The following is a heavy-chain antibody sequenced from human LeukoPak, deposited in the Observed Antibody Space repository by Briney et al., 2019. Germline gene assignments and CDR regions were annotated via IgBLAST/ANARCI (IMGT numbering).Heavy chain of an antibody. CDR1: GLTFSSHW. D-gene: IGHD1-26*01. J-gene: IGHJ6*02. CDR3: ARMPLVGATYRYYYYGMDV. Sequence: GGSLRLSCAASGLTFSSHWMHWVRQAPGKGLVWVSRITNDGSSTTYADSVKGRFTISRDNSKNTLYLQMNSLRAEDTAVYYCARMPLVGATYRYYYYGMDVWGQGTTVTVSS. CDR2: ITNDGSST. V-gene: IGHV3-74*01.